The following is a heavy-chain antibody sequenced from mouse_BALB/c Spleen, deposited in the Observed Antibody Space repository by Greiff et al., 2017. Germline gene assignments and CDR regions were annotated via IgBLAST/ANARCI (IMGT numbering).Heavy chain of an antibody. CDR3: ARRGEAYYFDY. V-gene: IGHV14-1*02. CDR2: IDPENGNT. CDR1: GFNIKDYY. Sequence: EVKLMESGAELVRPGALVKLSCKASGFNIKDYYMHWVKQRPEQGLEWIGWIDPENGNTIYDPKFQGKASITADTSSNTAYLQLSSLTSEDTAVYYCARRGEAYYFDYWGQGTTLTVSS. J-gene: IGHJ2*01.